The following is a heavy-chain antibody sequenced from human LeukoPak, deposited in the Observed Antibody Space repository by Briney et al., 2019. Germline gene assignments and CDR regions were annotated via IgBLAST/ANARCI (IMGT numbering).Heavy chain of an antibody. CDR3: ARLYYEILTGHPAFDY. J-gene: IGHJ4*02. CDR1: GFTFSSYW. CDR2: IKQDGSEK. Sequence: GGSLRLSCAASGFTFSSYWMSWVRQAPGKGLEWVANIKQDGSEKYYVDSVKGQFTISRDNAKNSLYLQMNSLRAEDTAVYYCARLYYEILTGHPAFDYWGQGTLVTVSS. V-gene: IGHV3-7*01. D-gene: IGHD3-9*01.